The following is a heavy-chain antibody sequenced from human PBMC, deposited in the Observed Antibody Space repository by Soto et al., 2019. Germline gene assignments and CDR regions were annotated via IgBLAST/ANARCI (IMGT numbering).Heavy chain of an antibody. CDR1: GYTFSSYD. J-gene: IGHJ6*02. V-gene: IGHV1-8*01. D-gene: IGHD2-15*01. CDR3: ARGHGPGRINRYYYYGMDV. CDR2: MNPNSGDT. Sequence: ASVKVSCKASGYTFSSYDINWVRQAPGQGLGWMGWMNPNSGDTGYAQKFQGRVTMTRNTSIRTAYMELSSLRAEDTAVYYCARGHGPGRINRYYYYGMDVWGQGTTVTVSS.